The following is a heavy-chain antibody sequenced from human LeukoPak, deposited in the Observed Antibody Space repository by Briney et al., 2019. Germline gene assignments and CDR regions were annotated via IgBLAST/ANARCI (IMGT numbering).Heavy chain of an antibody. CDR2: IIPIFGTA. CDR3: ARSYYYDSSGYSFDY. V-gene: IGHV1-69*13. Sequence: VASVKVSCKASGGTFSSYAISWVRQAPGQGLEWMGGIIPIFGTANYAQKFQGRATITADESTSTAYMELSSLRSEDTAVYYCARSYYYDSSGYSFDYWGQGTLVTVSS. D-gene: IGHD3-22*01. J-gene: IGHJ4*02. CDR1: GGTFSSYA.